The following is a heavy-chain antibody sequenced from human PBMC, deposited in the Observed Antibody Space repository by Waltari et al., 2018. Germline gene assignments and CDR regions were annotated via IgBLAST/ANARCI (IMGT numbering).Heavy chain of an antibody. CDR2: VHGSGKP. D-gene: IGHD2-15*01. J-gene: IGHJ5*02. V-gene: IGHV4-4*02. CDR1: GDSLTFTHW. CDR3: ARDRGRGLYLDT. Sequence: QSQLQESGPGLVKPSGTLTLNCAVSGDSLTFTHWWSWVRQSPQKGLEWIGQVHGSGKPNYNPSFASRVTIALDTSNNHFSLKVTSATAADTAVYFCARDRGRGLYLDTWGPGTLVTVSP.